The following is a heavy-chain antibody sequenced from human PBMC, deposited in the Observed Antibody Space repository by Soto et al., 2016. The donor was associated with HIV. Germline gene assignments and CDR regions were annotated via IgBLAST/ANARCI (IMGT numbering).Heavy chain of an antibody. CDR3: AREYDYVWGSYRSDYYYYMDV. J-gene: IGHJ6*03. V-gene: IGHV1-18*01. D-gene: IGHD3-16*02. Sequence: QVQLVQSGAEVKKPGASVKVSCKASGYTLTSYGISWVRQAPGQGLEWMGWISAYNGNTNYAQKLQGRVTMTTDTSTSTAYMELRSLRSDDTAVYYCAREYDYVWGSYRSDYYYYMDVWGKGTTVTVSS. CDR1: GYTLTSYG. CDR2: ISAYNGNT.